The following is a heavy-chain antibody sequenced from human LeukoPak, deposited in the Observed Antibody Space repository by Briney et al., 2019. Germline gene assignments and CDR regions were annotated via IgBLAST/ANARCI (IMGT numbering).Heavy chain of an antibody. D-gene: IGHD6-19*01. CDR1: GFTFSSYA. CDR3: AREGRYSSGWYAY. J-gene: IGHJ4*02. V-gene: IGHV3-33*01. CDR2: IWYDGSNK. Sequence: SGGSLRLSCAASGFTFSSYAMHWVRQAPGKGLEWVAVIWYDGSNKYYADSVKGRFTISRDNSKNTLYLQMNSLRAEDTAVYYCAREGRYSSGWYAYWGQGTLVTVSS.